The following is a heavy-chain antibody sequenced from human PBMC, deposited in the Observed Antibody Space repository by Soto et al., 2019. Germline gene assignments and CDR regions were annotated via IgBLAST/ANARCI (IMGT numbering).Heavy chain of an antibody. Sequence: SETLSLTCAVYGGSFSDYYWSWIRQPPGKGLEWIGEINHSGSTNYNPSLKSRVTISVDKSKNQFSVKLSSVTAADTAVYYCAGRRDGXGSLDYWGQGTLVTVSS. CDR2: INHSGST. CDR3: AGRRDGXGSLDY. J-gene: IGHJ4*02. V-gene: IGHV4-34*01. CDR1: GGSFSDYY. D-gene: IGHD3-10*01.